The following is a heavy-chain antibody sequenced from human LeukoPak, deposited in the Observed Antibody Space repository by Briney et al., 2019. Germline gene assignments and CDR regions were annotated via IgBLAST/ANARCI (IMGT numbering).Heavy chain of an antibody. V-gene: IGHV1-69*05. Sequence: SVKVSCKASGGTFSSHAISWVRQAPGQGLEWMGGIIPIFGTANYAQKFQGRVTITTDESTSTAYMELSSLRSEDTAVYYCAREDYYDSSGYSLFDYWGQGTLVTVSS. CDR1: GGTFSSHA. CDR2: IIPIFGTA. J-gene: IGHJ4*02. CDR3: AREDYYDSSGYSLFDY. D-gene: IGHD3-22*01.